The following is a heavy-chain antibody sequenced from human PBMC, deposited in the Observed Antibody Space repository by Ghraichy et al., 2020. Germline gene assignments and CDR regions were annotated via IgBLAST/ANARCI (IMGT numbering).Heavy chain of an antibody. CDR1: GFTFSSYD. CDR3: ARGGPRGGYSYGLRFPRGYGMDV. V-gene: IGHV3-13*05. D-gene: IGHD5-18*01. Sequence: GGSLRLSCAASGFTFSSYDMHWVRQATGKGLEWVSAIGTAGDPYYPGSVKGRFTISRENAKNSLYLQMNSLRAGDTAVYYCARGGPRGGYSYGLRFPRGYGMDVWGQGTTVTVSS. J-gene: IGHJ6*02. CDR2: IGTAGDP.